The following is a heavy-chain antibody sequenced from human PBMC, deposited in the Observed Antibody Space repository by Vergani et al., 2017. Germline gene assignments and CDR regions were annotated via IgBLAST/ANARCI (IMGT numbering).Heavy chain of an antibody. CDR3: ARVVTAMPYYYGMDV. V-gene: IGHV1-18*01. D-gene: IGHD2-21*02. J-gene: IGHJ6*02. Sequence: QVQLVQSGAEVKKPGASVKVSCKASGYTFTSYGISWVRQAPGQGLEWMGWIGAYNGNTNYAQKLQGRVTMTTDTSTSTDYMELRSLRSDDTAVYYCARVVTAMPYYYGMDVCGQGTTVTVSS. CDR1: GYTFTSYG. CDR2: IGAYNGNT.